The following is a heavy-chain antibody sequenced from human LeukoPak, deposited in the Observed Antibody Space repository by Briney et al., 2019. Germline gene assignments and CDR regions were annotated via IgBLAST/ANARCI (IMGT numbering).Heavy chain of an antibody. V-gene: IGHV3-21*01. CDR1: GFTFSSYS. J-gene: IGHJ4*02. CDR3: ARDLSYYDSSGEVDY. CDR2: ISSSSSYI. D-gene: IGHD3-22*01. Sequence: KPGGSLRLSCAASGFTFSSYSMNWVRQAPGKGLEWVSPISSSSSYIYYADSVKGRFTISRDNAKNSLYLQMNSLRAEDTAVYYCARDLSYYDSSGEVDYWGQGTLVTVSS.